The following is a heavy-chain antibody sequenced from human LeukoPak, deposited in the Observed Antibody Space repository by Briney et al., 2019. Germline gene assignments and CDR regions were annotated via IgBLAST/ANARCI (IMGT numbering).Heavy chain of an antibody. J-gene: IGHJ4*02. CDR2: INHSGST. CDR3: ARVGRFITMIVVVTKGYFDY. V-gene: IGHV4-34*01. D-gene: IGHD3-22*01. Sequence: SETLSLTCAVYGGFFSGYYWSWIRQPPGKGLEWIGEINHSGSTNYNPSLKSRVTISVDTSKNQFSLKLSSVTAADTAVYYCARVGRFITMIVVVTKGYFDYWGQGTLVTVSS. CDR1: GGFFSGYY.